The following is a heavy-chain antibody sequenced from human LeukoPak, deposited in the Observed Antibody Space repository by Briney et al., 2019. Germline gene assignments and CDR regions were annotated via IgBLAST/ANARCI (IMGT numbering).Heavy chain of an antibody. J-gene: IGHJ4*02. D-gene: IGHD6-13*01. CDR1: GFNFDDHG. Sequence: GGSMRLSCAASGFNFDDHGMSWVRHAPGKGLEWVSGINWNSGRTSYADSVKGRFTISRDNAKHSLYLQMNSLRVEATALYLCARPLYSGRWYGGSLGCWGRGTLVTVSS. CDR2: INWNSGRT. V-gene: IGHV3-20*01. CDR3: ARPLYSGRWYGGSLGC.